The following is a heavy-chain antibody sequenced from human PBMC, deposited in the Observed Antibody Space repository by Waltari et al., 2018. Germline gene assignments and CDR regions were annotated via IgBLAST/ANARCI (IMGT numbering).Heavy chain of an antibody. CDR3: ASHYYDSSGYYMGYYYYYMDV. D-gene: IGHD3-22*01. V-gene: IGHV4-4*09. CDR1: GGSISSYY. J-gene: IGHJ6*03. CDR2: IYTSGST. Sequence: QVQLQESGPGLVKPSETLSLTCTVSGGSISSYYWSWIRQPPGTGLEWIGYIYTSGSTNYNPSLKSRVTISVDTSNNQFSLKLSSVTAADTAVYYCASHYYDSSGYYMGYYYYYMDVWGKGTTVTVSS.